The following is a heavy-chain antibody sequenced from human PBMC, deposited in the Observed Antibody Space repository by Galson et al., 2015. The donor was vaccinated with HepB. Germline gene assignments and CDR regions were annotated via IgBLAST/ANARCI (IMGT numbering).Heavy chain of an antibody. CDR3: ARAPLCISTSCYLPYFYAMAV. CDR2: LNQDGTEK. CDR1: GFTFSSYW. J-gene: IGHJ6*02. Sequence: SLRLSCAASGFTFSSYWMSWVRQAPGKGLEWVATLNQDGTEKYSLDSVRGRFTISRDNPKNSLYLQMNSLGADDTAVYYCARAPLCISTSCYLPYFYAMAVWGQGATVTVSS. V-gene: IGHV3-7*05. D-gene: IGHD2-2*01.